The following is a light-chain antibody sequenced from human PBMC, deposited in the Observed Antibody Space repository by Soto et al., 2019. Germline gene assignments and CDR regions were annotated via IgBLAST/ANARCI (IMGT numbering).Light chain of an antibody. CDR1: SSDVGAYIY. J-gene: IGLJ1*01. CDR3: VSFTTSSSYV. Sequence: QSVLTQPPSVSAAPGQKVTISCTGTSSDVGAYIYVSWYQQHPGKAPKLMIYDITNRPSGVSNRFSGSKSGNTASLTISGLQAEDEADYYCVSFTTSSSYVFGTGTKVTVL. V-gene: IGLV2-14*01. CDR2: DIT.